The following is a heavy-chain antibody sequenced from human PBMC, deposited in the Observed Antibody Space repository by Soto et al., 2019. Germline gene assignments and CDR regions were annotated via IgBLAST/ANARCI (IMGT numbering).Heavy chain of an antibody. CDR3: AKGRGGSGSLTPRVDF. Sequence: EVQLLESGGGLVQPGGSVRLPCRASGFTFNNYAMTWVRQAPGKGRVWVSAISGGGDTTSYADSVKGRFTVSRDGSKNTLYLQMSSLRAEDTALYYCAKGRGGSGSLTPRVDFWGQGTLVTVSS. D-gene: IGHD3-10*01. CDR1: GFTFNNYA. V-gene: IGHV3-23*01. CDR2: ISGGGDTT. J-gene: IGHJ4*02.